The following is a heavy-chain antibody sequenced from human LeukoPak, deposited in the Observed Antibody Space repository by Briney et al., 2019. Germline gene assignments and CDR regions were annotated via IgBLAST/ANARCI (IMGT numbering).Heavy chain of an antibody. V-gene: IGHV4-34*01. CDR2: INHSGST. J-gene: IGHJ4*02. D-gene: IGHD1-26*01. CDR1: GGSFSGYY. Sequence: SETLSLTCAVYGGSFSGYYWSWIRQPPGKGLEWIGEINHSGSTNYNPSLKSRVTISVDTSKNQFSLKLSSVTVADTAVYYCASGLSGSYPNFDYWGQGTLVTVSS. CDR3: ASGLSGSYPNFDY.